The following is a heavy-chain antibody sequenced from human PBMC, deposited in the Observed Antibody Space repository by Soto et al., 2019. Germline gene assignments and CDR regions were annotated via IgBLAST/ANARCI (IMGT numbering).Heavy chain of an antibody. CDR3: ARDNDRLQLGGNYCYILDV. CDR2: IIPLFRTP. D-gene: IGHD4-4*01. J-gene: IGHJ6*02. Sequence: QVQLVQSGAEMKEPGSSVKVSCKTSGGTFSSSAISWLRQAPGQGLEWMGGIIPLFRTPDYAQKFQGRVTIAADESTSTDYMELSSLRSEDTAVYYCARDNDRLQLGGNYCYILDVWGQGTTITVSS. V-gene: IGHV1-69*12. CDR1: GGTFSSSA.